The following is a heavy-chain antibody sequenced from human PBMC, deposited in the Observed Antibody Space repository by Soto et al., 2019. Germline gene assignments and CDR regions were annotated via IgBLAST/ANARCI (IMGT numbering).Heavy chain of an antibody. V-gene: IGHV3-23*01. CDR1: GFTFSSYA. CDR2: ISGSGGST. D-gene: IGHD5-18*01. CDR3: AKDKGRYGYGYFDY. Sequence: EVQLLESGGGLVQPGGSLRLSCAASGFTFSSYAMSWVRQAPGKGLEWVSAISGSGGSTYYAASVKGRFTISRDNSKNTLYLQMNSLSAEDTAVYYCAKDKGRYGYGYFDYGGQGTLVTVSS. J-gene: IGHJ4*02.